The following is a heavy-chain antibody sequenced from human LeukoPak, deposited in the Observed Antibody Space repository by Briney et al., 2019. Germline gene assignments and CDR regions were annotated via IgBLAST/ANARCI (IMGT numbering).Heavy chain of an antibody. Sequence: GASVKVSCKASGYTFTSYVINWVRQAPGQGLEWVGWISGYNGNTKYAQKVQGRVTMTTDTSTSTAYMELRSLRSDDTAVYYCARESRDPYYYYGMDVWGQGTTVTVSS. J-gene: IGHJ6*02. CDR2: ISGYNGNT. D-gene: IGHD2-21*02. CDR1: GYTFTSYV. V-gene: IGHV1-18*01. CDR3: ARESRDPYYYYGMDV.